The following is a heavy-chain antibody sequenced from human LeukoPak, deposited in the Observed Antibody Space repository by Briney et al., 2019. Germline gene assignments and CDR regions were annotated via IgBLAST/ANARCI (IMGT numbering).Heavy chain of an antibody. CDR1: GFTVSSNY. V-gene: IGHV3-53*01. D-gene: IGHD6-13*01. CDR3: AREGEAAAGTGLRAFDI. Sequence: PGGSLRLSCAASGFTVSSNYMSWVRQAPGKGLEWVSVIYSGGSTYYADSVKGRFTISRDNSKNTLYLQMNSLRAEDTAVYYCAREGEAAAGTGLRAFDIWGQGTMVTVSS. CDR2: IYSGGST. J-gene: IGHJ3*02.